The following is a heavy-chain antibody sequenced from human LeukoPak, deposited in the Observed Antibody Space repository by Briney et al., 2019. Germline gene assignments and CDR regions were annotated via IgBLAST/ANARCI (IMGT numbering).Heavy chain of an antibody. CDR2: IKQDGSET. D-gene: IGHD5-12*01. CDR1: GFSFSSYW. Sequence: GGSLRLSCVASGFSFSSYWMSWVRQAPGKGPEWVANIKQDGSETDYVDSVKGRFTISRDNSKNTLYLQMNSLRAEDTAVYYCAREVNIVTKWGLAPDYWGQGTLVTVSS. CDR3: AREVNIVTKWGLAPDY. V-gene: IGHV3-7*01. J-gene: IGHJ4*02.